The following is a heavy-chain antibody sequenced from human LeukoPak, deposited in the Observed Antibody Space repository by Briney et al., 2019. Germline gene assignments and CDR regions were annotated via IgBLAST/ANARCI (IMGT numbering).Heavy chain of an antibody. D-gene: IGHD6-19*01. CDR3: ARLGTPVAGYFDY. CDR2: INPNSGGT. Sequence: ASVKVSCKASGYTFTGYYVHWVRQAPGQGLEWMGRINPNSGGTNYAQKFQGRVTMTRDTSISTAYMELSRLRSDDTAVYYCARLGTPVAGYFDYWGQGTLVTVSS. CDR1: GYTFTGYY. V-gene: IGHV1-2*06. J-gene: IGHJ4*02.